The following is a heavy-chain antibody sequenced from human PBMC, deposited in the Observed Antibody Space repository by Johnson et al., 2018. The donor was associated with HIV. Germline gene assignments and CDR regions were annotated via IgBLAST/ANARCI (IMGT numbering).Heavy chain of an antibody. J-gene: IGHJ3*02. CDR1: GITFSNAW. CDR2: VRNKGQRYST. CDR3: VRVGPTLYDAFDI. V-gene: IGHV3-72*01. Sequence: VQLVESGGGLVQPGGSLRVSCAVSGITFSNAWMSWVRQAPGRGLEWVGRVRNKGQRYSTSYAASVKGRFTFSRADLKKYLFLQMNRLKTEDSAVYYCVRVGPTLYDAFDIWGQGTTVTVSS. D-gene: IGHD2-15*01.